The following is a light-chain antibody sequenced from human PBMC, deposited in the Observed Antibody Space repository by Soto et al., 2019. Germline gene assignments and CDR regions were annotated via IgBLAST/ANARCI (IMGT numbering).Light chain of an antibody. CDR3: QQSYSTPRT. CDR2: KAS. CDR1: QTISSW. Sequence: DIQMTQSPSTLSGSVGDRVTITCRASQTISSWLAWYQQKPGKAPKLLIYKASTLKSGVPSRFSGSGSGTEFTLTISSLQPEGFATYYCQQSYSTPRTFGQGTKVDIK. V-gene: IGKV1-5*03. J-gene: IGKJ1*01.